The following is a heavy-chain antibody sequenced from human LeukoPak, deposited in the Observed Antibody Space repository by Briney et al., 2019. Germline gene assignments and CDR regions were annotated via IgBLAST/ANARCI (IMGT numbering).Heavy chain of an antibody. CDR3: ARVNSGYDCFDY. CDR1: GFTFSSYG. V-gene: IGHV3-33*01. CDR2: IWYDGSNK. D-gene: IGHD5-12*01. Sequence: GGSLRLSCAASGFTFSSYGMHWVRQAPGKGLEWVAVIWYDGSNKYYADSVKGRFTISRDNSKNTLYLQMNSLRAEDTAVYYCARVNSGYDCFDYWGQGTLVTVSS. J-gene: IGHJ4*02.